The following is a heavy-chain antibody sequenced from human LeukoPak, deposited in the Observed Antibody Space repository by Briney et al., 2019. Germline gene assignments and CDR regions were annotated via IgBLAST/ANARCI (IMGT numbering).Heavy chain of an antibody. CDR1: GYTFTSYD. V-gene: IGHV1-8*01. CDR2: MNPNSGNT. D-gene: IGHD4-17*01. J-gene: IGHJ4*02. CDR3: ARVRRVGTTNNPPEGLDY. Sequence: GASVKVSCKASGYTFTSYDINWVRQATGQGLEWMGWMNPNSGNTGYAQKFQGRVTMTRDTSTSTVYMELSSLRSEDTAVYYCARVRRVGTTNNPPEGLDYWGQGTLVTVSS.